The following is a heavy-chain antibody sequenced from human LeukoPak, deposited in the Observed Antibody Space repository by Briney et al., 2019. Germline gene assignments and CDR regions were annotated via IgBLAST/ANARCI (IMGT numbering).Heavy chain of an antibody. CDR1: GYSISSGYY. CDR3: ARDSGDIVGATTGAFDI. CDR2: IYHSGST. V-gene: IGHV4-38-2*02. J-gene: IGHJ3*02. Sequence: ASETLSLTCTVSGYSISSGYYWGWIRQPPGKGLEWIGSIYHSGSTYYNPSLKSRVTISVDTSKNQFSLKLSSVTAADTAVYYCARDSGDIVGATTGAFDIWGQGTMVTVSS. D-gene: IGHD1-26*01.